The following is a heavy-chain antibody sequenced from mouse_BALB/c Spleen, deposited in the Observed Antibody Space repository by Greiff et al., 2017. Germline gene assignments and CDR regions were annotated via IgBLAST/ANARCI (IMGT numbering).Heavy chain of an antibody. V-gene: IGHV1-4*01. Sequence: VMLVESGAELARPGASVKMSCKASGYTFTSYTMHWVKQRPGQGLEWIGYINPSSGYTNYNQKFKDKATLTADKSSSTSYMQLSSLTSEDSAVYYCAKRQLGLRYAMDYWGQGTSVTVSS. D-gene: IGHD3-2*01. CDR1: GYTFTSYT. CDR2: INPSSGYT. CDR3: AKRQLGLRYAMDY. J-gene: IGHJ4*01.